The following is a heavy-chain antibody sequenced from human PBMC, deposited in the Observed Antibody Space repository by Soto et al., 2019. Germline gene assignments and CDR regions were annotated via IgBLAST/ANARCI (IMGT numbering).Heavy chain of an antibody. D-gene: IGHD3-22*01. CDR3: ARRRYYYDSSGYYYLVFDY. CDR2: IYPGDSDT. Sequence: GEALKISWKGSGYSFTSYWIGWVRQMPGKGLEWMGIIYPGDSDTRYSPSFQGQVTLSADKSISTAYLQWSSLKASYTAMYYCARRRYYYDSSGYYYLVFDYWGQGTLVTVSS. CDR1: GYSFTSYW. V-gene: IGHV5-51*01. J-gene: IGHJ4*02.